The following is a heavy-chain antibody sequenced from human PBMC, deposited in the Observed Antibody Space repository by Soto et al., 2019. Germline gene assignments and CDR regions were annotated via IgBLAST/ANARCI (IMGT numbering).Heavy chain of an antibody. Sequence: GGSVRLSCAASGFTFSSYSMNWVRQAPGKGLEWVSSISSSSSYIYYADSVKGRFTISRDNAKNSLYLQMNSLRAEDTAVYYCARSGTAAATYSAYWGQGTLVTVSS. V-gene: IGHV3-21*01. CDR2: ISSSSSYI. CDR3: ARSGTAAATYSAY. D-gene: IGHD6-13*01. CDR1: GFTFSSYS. J-gene: IGHJ4*02.